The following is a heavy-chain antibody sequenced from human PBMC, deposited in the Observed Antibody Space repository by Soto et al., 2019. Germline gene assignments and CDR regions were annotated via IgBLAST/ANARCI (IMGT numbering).Heavy chain of an antibody. CDR2: ISPSSTFI. CDR3: VRARATDSRPDY. V-gene: IGHV3-21*01. D-gene: IGHD3-22*01. CDR1: GFTFILYS. Sequence: PWGSLRLSCVASGFTFILYSMVWVRRPPWKGLEWVSSISPSSTFIYYADSLQGRFSISRDNAKNSLYLQMDSLRVEDTATYFCVRARATDSRPDYWGQGSLVTVSS. J-gene: IGHJ4*02.